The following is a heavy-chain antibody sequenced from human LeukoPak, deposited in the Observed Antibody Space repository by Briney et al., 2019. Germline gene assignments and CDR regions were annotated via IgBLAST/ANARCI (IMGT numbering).Heavy chain of an antibody. CDR2: IYTSGST. J-gene: IGHJ4*02. V-gene: IGHV4-4*07. D-gene: IGHD4-17*01. CDR3: ARGLNRNDYGDYGY. CDR1: GGSISSYY. Sequence: SETLSLTCTVSGGSISSYYWSWIRQPAGKGLEWIGRIYTSGSTNYNPSLKSRVTISVQTSKNQFSLKLSSVTAADTAVYYCARGLNRNDYGDYGYWGQGTLVTVSS.